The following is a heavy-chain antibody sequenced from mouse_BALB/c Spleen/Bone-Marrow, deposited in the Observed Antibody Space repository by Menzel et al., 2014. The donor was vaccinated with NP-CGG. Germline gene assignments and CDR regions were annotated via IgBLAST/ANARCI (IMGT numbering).Heavy chain of an antibody. CDR2: INPDSSTI. J-gene: IGHJ4*01. Sequence: GIDFSIYWMSWVRQAPGKGLEWIGEINPDSSTINYTPSLKDKFTISRDNAKNTLYLQMSKVRSEDTALYYCARPRGNYAMDYWGQGTSVTVSS. V-gene: IGHV4-1*02. CDR3: ARPRGNYAMDY. CDR1: GIDFSIYW.